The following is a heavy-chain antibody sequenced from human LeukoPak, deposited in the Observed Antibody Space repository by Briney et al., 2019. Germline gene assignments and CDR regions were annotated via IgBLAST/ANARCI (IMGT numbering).Heavy chain of an antibody. CDR1: GFTFSSYG. V-gene: IGHV3-30*02. J-gene: IGHJ4*02. D-gene: IGHD3-22*01. CDR2: IWYDGSNK. CDR3: AKDRQYYYDSSGSNPPDY. Sequence: GGSLRLSCAASGFTFSSYGMHWVRQAPGKGLEWVAVIWYDGSNKYYADSVKGRFTISRDNSKNTLYLQMNSLRAEDTAVYYCAKDRQYYYDSSGSNPPDYWGQGTLVTVSS.